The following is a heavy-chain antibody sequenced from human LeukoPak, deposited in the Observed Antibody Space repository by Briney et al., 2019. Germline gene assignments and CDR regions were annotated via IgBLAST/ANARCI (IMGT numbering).Heavy chain of an antibody. D-gene: IGHD1-26*01. J-gene: IGHJ4*02. CDR1: GFTFSTYG. CDR3: AKVKSGNYNGFDY. CDR2: IQYDGGIK. V-gene: IGHV3-30*02. Sequence: GGFLRLSCAASGFTFSTYGMHWVRQAPGKGLEWVAFIQYDGGIKYSADSVKGRFTISRDNSKKTLYLQMNSLRAEDTAVYYCAKVKSGNYNGFDYWGQGTLVTVSS.